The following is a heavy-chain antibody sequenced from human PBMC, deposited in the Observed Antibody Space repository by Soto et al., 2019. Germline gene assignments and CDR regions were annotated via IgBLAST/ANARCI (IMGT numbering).Heavy chain of an antibody. CDR2: IYYSGST. D-gene: IGHD3-3*01. J-gene: IGHJ5*02. CDR1: GGCFSGYY. Sequence: PSETLSLTCAVYGGCFSGYYWNWIRQPPGKGLEWIGYIYYSGSTNYNPSLKSRVTISVDTSKNQFSLKLSSVTAADTAVYYCARFEFGDFWGGYPNNNWFDPWGQGTLVTVSS. V-gene: IGHV4-59*01. CDR3: ARFEFGDFWGGYPNNNWFDP.